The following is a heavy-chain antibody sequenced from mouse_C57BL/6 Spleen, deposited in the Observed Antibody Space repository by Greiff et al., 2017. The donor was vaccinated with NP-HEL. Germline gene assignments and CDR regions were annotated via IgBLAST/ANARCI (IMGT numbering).Heavy chain of an antibody. CDR1: GFNIKDDY. CDR3: TTLITTIFDY. CDR2: IDPENGDT. V-gene: IGHV14-4*01. Sequence: EVQLQQSGAELVRPGASVKLSCTASGFNIKDDYMHWVKQRPEQGLEWIGWIDPENGDTEYASKFQGKATITADTSSNTAYLQLSSLTYEDTAVYYCTTLITTIFDYWGQGTTLTVSS. J-gene: IGHJ2*01. D-gene: IGHD2-4*01.